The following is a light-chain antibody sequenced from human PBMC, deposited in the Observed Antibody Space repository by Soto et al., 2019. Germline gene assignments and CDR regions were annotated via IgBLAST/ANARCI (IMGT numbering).Light chain of an antibody. CDR2: EVS. V-gene: IGLV2-18*02. CDR1: SSDVGSYNR. CDR3: SPYTGSSTNV. Sequence: QSVLTQPPSVSGSPGQSVTISCTGTSSDVGSYNRVSWYQQPPGTAPKLMIYEVSNRPSGVPDRFSGSKSGNTASLTISGLQAEDEADYYCSPYTGSSTNVFGTGTKVTVL. J-gene: IGLJ1*01.